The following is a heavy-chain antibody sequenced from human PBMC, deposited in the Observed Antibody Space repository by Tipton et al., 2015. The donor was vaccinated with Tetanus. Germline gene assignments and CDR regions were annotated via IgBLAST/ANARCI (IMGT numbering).Heavy chain of an antibody. J-gene: IGHJ6*02. V-gene: IGHV4-39*01. Sequence: TLSLTCTVSGGSISSDTYHWGWIRQPPGRGLEWIGSFHYSGNTYYNPSLKSRVTISVDTPKDQFSLRVNSVTAADTAVYYCARHVYGFGALMTPASTHYYYGMDVWGQGTTVTVSS. CDR2: FHYSGNT. D-gene: IGHD3-3*01. CDR1: GGSISSDTYH. CDR3: ARHVYGFGALMTPASTHYYYGMDV.